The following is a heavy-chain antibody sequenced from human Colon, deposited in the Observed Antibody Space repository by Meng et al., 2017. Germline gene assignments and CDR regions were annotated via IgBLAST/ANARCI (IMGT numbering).Heavy chain of an antibody. Sequence: SETLSLTCTVSGYSISSGYYWGWIRQPPGKGLEWIANIYHSGSTYYNPSLKSRVTISLDTSKNQFSLKLSSVTAADTAVYYCARVPFRVTTPTNYYGMDVWGQGTTVTVSS. J-gene: IGHJ6*02. CDR3: ARVPFRVTTPTNYYGMDV. CDR1: GYSISSGYY. V-gene: IGHV4-38-2*02. CDR2: IYHSGST. D-gene: IGHD4-17*01.